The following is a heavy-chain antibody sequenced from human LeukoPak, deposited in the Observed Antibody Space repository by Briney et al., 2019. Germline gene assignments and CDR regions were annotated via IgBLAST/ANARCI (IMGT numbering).Heavy chain of an antibody. D-gene: IGHD1-26*01. CDR1: GFTFLTYA. CDR2: IDGGGGFT. CDR3: AKSAPNSGTYLFYFGS. J-gene: IGHJ4*02. V-gene: IGHV3-23*01. Sequence: GGSLRLSCAASGFTFLTYAMSWVRQAPGKGLEWVSGIDGGGGFTQYTDSVQGRFTISRDNSKNTLYLQINSLRAEDTAVYYCAKSAPNSGTYLFYFGSWGQGTLVTVSS.